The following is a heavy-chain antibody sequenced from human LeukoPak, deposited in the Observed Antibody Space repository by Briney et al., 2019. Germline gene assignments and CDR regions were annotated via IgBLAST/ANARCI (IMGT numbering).Heavy chain of an antibody. CDR3: AKGKAGQYQSVTDEYYYYMDV. V-gene: IGHV4-34*01. J-gene: IGHJ6*03. D-gene: IGHD2-2*01. CDR2: NNKSGST. Sequence: SETLPLTCVVNRGYYRDFYWTWIRPPAGKGLEWIGENNKSGSTKYTPSLKSRVTIEVETTKKQISLNLSSVTAAETCVYYCAKGKAGQYQSVTDEYYYYMDVWGKGTTVVVSS. CDR1: RGYYRDFY.